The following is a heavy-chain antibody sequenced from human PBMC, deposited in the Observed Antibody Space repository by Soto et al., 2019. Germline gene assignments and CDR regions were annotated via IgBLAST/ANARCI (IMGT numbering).Heavy chain of an antibody. Sequence: QVQLVQSGAEVKKPGASVKVSCKASGYTFTNYAFSWVRQAPGQGLEWMGWISAYNGNTNYPQKLQGRVTMTTDTSTSTAYMERRSLRSDDTAVYYWARDLAAAGPFDCWGQGTLVTVSS. CDR2: ISAYNGNT. V-gene: IGHV1-18*01. J-gene: IGHJ4*02. CDR3: ARDLAAAGPFDC. CDR1: GYTFTNYA. D-gene: IGHD6-13*01.